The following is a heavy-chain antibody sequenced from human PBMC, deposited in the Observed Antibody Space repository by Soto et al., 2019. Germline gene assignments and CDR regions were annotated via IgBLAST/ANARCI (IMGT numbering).Heavy chain of an antibody. J-gene: IGHJ4*02. D-gene: IGHD6-19*01. CDR2: IIPILGIA. Sequence: QVQLVQSGAEVKKPGSSVKVSCKASGGTFSSYTISWVRRAPGQGLEWMGRIIPILGIANYAQKFQGRVTITADKSTSTAYMELSSLRSEDTAVYYCARLAVAGTDFDYWGQGTLVTVSS. CDR3: ARLAVAGTDFDY. CDR1: GGTFSSYT. V-gene: IGHV1-69*02.